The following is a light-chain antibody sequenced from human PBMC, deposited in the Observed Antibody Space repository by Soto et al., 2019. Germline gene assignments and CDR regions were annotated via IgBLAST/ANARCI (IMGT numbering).Light chain of an antibody. CDR3: QQYGSSPST. CDR2: GAS. V-gene: IGKV3-20*01. Sequence: DIVLTQSPGTLSLSPGERATLSCWASQSLSTDYLAWYQQKPDQHPRLLIYGASSRATGIPDRFSGSGSGTDFTLTISRLEPEDFAVYYCQQYGSSPSTFGQGTKLEIK. J-gene: IGKJ2*01. CDR1: QSLSTDY.